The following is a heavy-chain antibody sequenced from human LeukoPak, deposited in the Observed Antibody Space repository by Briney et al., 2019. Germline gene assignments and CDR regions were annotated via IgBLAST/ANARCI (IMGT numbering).Heavy chain of an antibody. V-gene: IGHV3-7*01. CDR1: GFTFSSYW. CDR2: IKQDGSEK. D-gene: IGHD3-10*01. Sequence: GGSLRLSCAASGFTFSSYWMTWVRQSPGKGLEWVANIKQDGSEKSYVDSVKGRFTISRDNAKKSLYLEMNSLRDEDTAAYYCARGGQAGTGDYWGQGTLVTVSS. CDR3: ARGGQAGTGDY. J-gene: IGHJ4*02.